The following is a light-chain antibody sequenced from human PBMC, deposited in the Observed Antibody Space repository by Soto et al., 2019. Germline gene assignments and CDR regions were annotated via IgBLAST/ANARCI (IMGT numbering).Light chain of an antibody. Sequence: EIVLTQSPATLSLSPGERATLSCRASQTVSSNLAWYQQKPGQAPRLLIYGTSSRATGIPDRFSGSGSGTDFTLTISRLEPEDFAVYYCQHYSASLWTFGQGTRWIS. CDR3: QHYSASLWT. CDR2: GTS. CDR1: QTVSSN. J-gene: IGKJ1*01. V-gene: IGKV3-20*01.